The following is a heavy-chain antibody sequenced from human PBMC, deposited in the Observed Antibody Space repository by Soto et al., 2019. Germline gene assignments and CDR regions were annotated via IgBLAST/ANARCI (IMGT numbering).Heavy chain of an antibody. D-gene: IGHD2-15*01. CDR3: VRDYLLSGFEP. J-gene: IGHJ5*02. CDR2: VYYSGST. V-gene: IGHV4-59*01. Sequence: LSLTCTVYGGSISNYYWTWVRQPPGRGLEWIGYVYYSGSTNYNPSLESRVTISIDASKNQFSLKMKSVTAADTAVYYCVRDYLLSGFEPWGQGALVTGSS. CDR1: GGSISNYY.